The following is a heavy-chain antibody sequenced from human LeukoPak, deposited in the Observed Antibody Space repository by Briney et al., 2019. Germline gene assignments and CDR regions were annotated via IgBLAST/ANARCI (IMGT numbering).Heavy chain of an antibody. V-gene: IGHV3-30-3*01. CDR2: ISYDGSNK. Sequence: PGGSLRLSCAASGFTFSSYAMHWVRQAPGKGLEWVAVISYDGSNKYYADSVKGRFIISSDNSKNTPYLQMNILRAEDTAVYYCARPSGSRYYFDDWGQGSLVTASS. D-gene: IGHD3-10*01. CDR1: GFTFSSYA. J-gene: IGHJ4*02. CDR3: ARPSGSRYYFDD.